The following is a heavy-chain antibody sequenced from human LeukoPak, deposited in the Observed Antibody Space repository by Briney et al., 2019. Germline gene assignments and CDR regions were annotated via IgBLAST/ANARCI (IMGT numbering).Heavy chain of an antibody. CDR2: ISGSGGST. D-gene: IGHD3-22*01. CDR3: AKNGYYYDSSGYYSD. V-gene: IGHV3-23*01. CDR1: GFTFSSYG. J-gene: IGHJ4*02. Sequence: GGSLRLSCAASGFTFSSYGMSWVRQAPGKGLEWVSAISGSGGSTYYADSVKGRFTISRDNSKNTLYLQMNSLRAEDTAVYYCAKNGYYYDSSGYYSDWGQGTLVTVSS.